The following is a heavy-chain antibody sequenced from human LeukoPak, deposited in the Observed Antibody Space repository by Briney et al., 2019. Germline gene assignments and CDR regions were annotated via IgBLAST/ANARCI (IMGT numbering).Heavy chain of an antibody. V-gene: IGHV3-23*01. CDR3: AQDRGARYPFGMDV. J-gene: IGHJ6*02. Sequence: GGSLRLSCAASGLTFSTYAMGWIRQAPGKGLEWVSSIGGGGTTSYADSVKGRFTISRDLSKITVYLQMNSLRAEDTAVYYCAQDRGARYPFGMDVWGQGTTVTVSS. CDR2: IGGGGTT. D-gene: IGHD2-2*01. CDR1: GLTFSTYA.